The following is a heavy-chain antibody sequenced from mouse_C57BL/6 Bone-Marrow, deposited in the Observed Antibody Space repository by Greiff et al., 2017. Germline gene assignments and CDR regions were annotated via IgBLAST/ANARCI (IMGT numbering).Heavy chain of an antibody. Sequence: VQLQQSGAELVKPGASVKISCKASGYAFSSYWMNWVKQRPGKGLEWIGQIFPGDGDTNSNGKLQGKATLTANKSSSTASMQLSSLTSEDSAVYFCARGAYWGQGTLVTVSA. CDR2: IFPGDGDT. CDR1: GYAFSSYW. CDR3: ARGAY. V-gene: IGHV1-80*01. J-gene: IGHJ3*01.